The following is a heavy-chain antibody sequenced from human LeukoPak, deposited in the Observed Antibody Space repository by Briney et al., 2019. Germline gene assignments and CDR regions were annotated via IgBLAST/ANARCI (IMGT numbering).Heavy chain of an antibody. D-gene: IGHD3-22*01. CDR1: GYSFTSNW. CDR2: IYPDDYDT. J-gene: IGHJ4*02. V-gene: IGHV5-51*01. CDR3: VRRASYYDGLDY. Sequence: GESLKISCKGSGYSFTSNWIGWVRQMPGKGLEWMGLIYPDDYDTTYSPSFQGQVSISADKSISTAYLQWSSLKPSDTAMYYCVRRASYYDGLDYWGQGTLVTVSS.